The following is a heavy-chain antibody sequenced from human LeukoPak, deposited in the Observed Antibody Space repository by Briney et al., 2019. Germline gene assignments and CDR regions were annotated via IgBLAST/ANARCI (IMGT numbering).Heavy chain of an antibody. D-gene: IGHD1-7*01. V-gene: IGHV3-7*01. Sequence: GGSLRLSCAASGFTFSNYWMSWVRQAPGKGLEWVANIREDGSEKYYVDSVKGQFTISRDNAKNSLYLQMNSLRAEDTAVYYCARDKVTYNWNYGLGFDYWGQGTLVTVSS. CDR1: GFTFSNYW. CDR3: ARDKVTYNWNYGLGFDY. J-gene: IGHJ4*02. CDR2: IREDGSEK.